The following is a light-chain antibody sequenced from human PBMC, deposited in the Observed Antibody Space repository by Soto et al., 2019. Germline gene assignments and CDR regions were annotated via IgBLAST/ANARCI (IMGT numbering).Light chain of an antibody. CDR3: RQYEIYPIT. J-gene: IGKJ5*01. CDR1: QSINSW. V-gene: IGKV1-5*03. Sequence: DIQMTQSPSTLSASVGDRVTITCRASQSINSWLAWYQQKPGKAPKLLIYKASSLESGVPSRFSGSGSGTEFPLTISSLQPDDFAAYYCRQYEIYPITCGQGTRLEIK. CDR2: KAS.